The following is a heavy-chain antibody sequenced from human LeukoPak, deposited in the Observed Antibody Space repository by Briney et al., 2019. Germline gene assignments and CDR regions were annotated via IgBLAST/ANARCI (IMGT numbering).Heavy chain of an antibody. V-gene: IGHV3-23*01. CDR1: GFTFSSYV. Sequence: GGALRLSCAASGFTFSSYVMSWVRQAAGEGLEVVSGISGSGGSTYYADSVKGRFTISRDNSNNTLYLRMHSLTAEDTAVYYIAKDQDACEVGDYWGQGTLVTVSS. J-gene: IGHJ4*02. CDR3: AKDQDACEVGDY. D-gene: IGHD1-26*01. CDR2: ISGSGGST.